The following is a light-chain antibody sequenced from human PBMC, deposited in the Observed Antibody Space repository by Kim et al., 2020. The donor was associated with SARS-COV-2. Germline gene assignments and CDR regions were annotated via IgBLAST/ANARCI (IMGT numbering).Light chain of an antibody. V-gene: IGLV3-19*01. CDR2: GKN. CDR1: SPRSYY. Sequence: SSELTQDPAVSVALGQTVRITCQGDSPRSYYASWYQQKPGQAPIVVISGKNNRPSGIPDRFSGSSSGNTASLTITGAQAEDEADYCCSSRDSNGYVLFGGGTQLTVL. CDR3: SSRDSNGYVL. J-gene: IGLJ2*01.